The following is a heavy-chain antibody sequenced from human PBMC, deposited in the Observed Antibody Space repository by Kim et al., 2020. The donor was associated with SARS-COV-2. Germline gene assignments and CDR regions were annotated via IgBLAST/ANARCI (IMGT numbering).Heavy chain of an antibody. Sequence: GGSLRLSCAASGFTFSSYGMHWVRQAPGKGLEWVAVISYDGSNKYYADSVKGRFTISRDNSKNTLYLQMNSLRAEDTAVYYCAKDWAACSSTSCYGGYWGQGTLVTVSS. CDR2: ISYDGSNK. CDR1: GFTFSSYG. D-gene: IGHD2-2*01. CDR3: AKDWAACSSTSCYGGY. V-gene: IGHV3-30*18. J-gene: IGHJ4*02.